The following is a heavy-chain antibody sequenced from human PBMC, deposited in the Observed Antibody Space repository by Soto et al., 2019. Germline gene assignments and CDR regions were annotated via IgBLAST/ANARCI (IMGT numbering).Heavy chain of an antibody. J-gene: IGHJ5*02. V-gene: IGHV4-30-2*05. CDR1: GGSISSGGYS. Sequence: SETLSLTCAVSGGSISSGGYSWSWIRQPPGKGLEWIGYIYHSGSTYYNPSLKSRVTISVDTSKNQFSLKLSSVTAADTAVYYCARDKAVAGINWFDPWGQGTLVTVSS. D-gene: IGHD6-19*01. CDR3: ARDKAVAGINWFDP. CDR2: IYHSGST.